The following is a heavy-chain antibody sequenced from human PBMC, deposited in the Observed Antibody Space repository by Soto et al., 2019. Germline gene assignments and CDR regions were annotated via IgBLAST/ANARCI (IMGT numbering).Heavy chain of an antibody. Sequence: GASVKVSCKASGYTFTSYAMHWVRQAPGQRLEWMGWINAGNGNTKYSQKFQGRVTITRDTSASTAYMELSSLRSEDTAVYYCARGRPVVAHPFDYWGQGTLVTVSS. CDR1: GYTFTSYA. D-gene: IGHD3-22*01. CDR2: INAGNGNT. CDR3: ARGRPVVAHPFDY. V-gene: IGHV1-3*01. J-gene: IGHJ4*02.